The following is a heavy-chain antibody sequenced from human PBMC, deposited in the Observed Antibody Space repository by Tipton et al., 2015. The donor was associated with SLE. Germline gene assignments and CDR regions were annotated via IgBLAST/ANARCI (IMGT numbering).Heavy chain of an antibody. D-gene: IGHD1-26*01. Sequence: SLRLSCAASGVTFTSYWMYWVRQTPGKGLVWVAHINSDGRTTTYADSVKGRFTTSRDNAKNTLYLQMNNLRAEDTAIYYCTRGVTGAYFDWGQGTLVTVSS. CDR2: INSDGRTT. CDR3: TRGVTGAYFD. V-gene: IGHV3-74*01. CDR1: GVTFTSYW. J-gene: IGHJ4*02.